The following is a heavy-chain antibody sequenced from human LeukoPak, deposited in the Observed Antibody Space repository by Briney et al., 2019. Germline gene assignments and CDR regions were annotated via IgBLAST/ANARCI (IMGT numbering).Heavy chain of an antibody. V-gene: IGHV6-1*01. Sequence: SQTLSLTCAISGDSVSSNSAAWNWIRQSPSKGLKWLGRTYYRSKWYNDYAVSVKGRITINPDTSKNQFSLQLNSMTPEDTAVYYCARGSATVTTGSLGYYYYGMDVWGQGTTATVSS. D-gene: IGHD4-17*01. CDR2: TYYRSKWYN. J-gene: IGHJ6*02. CDR1: GDSVSSNSAA. CDR3: ARGSATVTTGSLGYYYYGMDV.